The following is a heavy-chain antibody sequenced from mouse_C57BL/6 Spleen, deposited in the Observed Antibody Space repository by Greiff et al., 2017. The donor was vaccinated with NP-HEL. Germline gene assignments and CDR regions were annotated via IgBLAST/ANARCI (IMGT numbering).Heavy chain of an antibody. Sequence: VHVKQSGPELVKPGASVKISCKASGYSFTDYNMNWVKQSNGKSLEWIGVINPNYGTTSYNQKFKGKATLTVDQSSSTAYMQLNSLTSEDSAVYYCAREAYYSKEGFAYWGQGTLVTVSA. CDR2: INPNYGTT. CDR1: GYSFTDYN. CDR3: AREAYYSKEGFAY. J-gene: IGHJ3*01. V-gene: IGHV1-39*01. D-gene: IGHD2-5*01.